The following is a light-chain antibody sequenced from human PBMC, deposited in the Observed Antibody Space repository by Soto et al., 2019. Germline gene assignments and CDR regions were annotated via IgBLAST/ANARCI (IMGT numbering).Light chain of an antibody. J-gene: IGKJ4*01. CDR2: VAS. Sequence: DIQMTQSPSALSASVGDRVTITCRASQSVGRCLTWHQQKPGRAPKVLIYVASSLRSGVPSRFSGSGSGTEFNLTINSLQPEDFATYFCQQSFTYPVPFGGGTKVDNK. CDR1: QSVGRC. V-gene: IGKV1-39*01. CDR3: QQSFTYPVP.